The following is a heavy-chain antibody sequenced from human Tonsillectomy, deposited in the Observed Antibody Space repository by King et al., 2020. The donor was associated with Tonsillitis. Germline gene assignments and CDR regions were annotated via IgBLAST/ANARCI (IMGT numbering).Heavy chain of an antibody. CDR3: AKDPSEDIAAP. CDR1: GFTFSNAW. CDR2: IKSKTDGGTT. D-gene: IGHD6-6*01. Sequence: VQLVESGGGLVKRGGSLTVSCAASGFTFSNAWMNWVRQAPGKGLEWVGRIKSKTDGGTTDYAAPVKGRFTISRDDSKNMLYLQMNSLKTEDTAVYYCAKDPSEDIAAPWGQGTLVTVSS. J-gene: IGHJ4*02. V-gene: IGHV3-15*07.